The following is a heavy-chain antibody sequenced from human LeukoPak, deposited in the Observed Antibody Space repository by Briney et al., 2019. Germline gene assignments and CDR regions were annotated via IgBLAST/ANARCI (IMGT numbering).Heavy chain of an antibody. D-gene: IGHD3-22*01. CDR2: IYYSGST. J-gene: IGHJ6*02. V-gene: IGHV4-59*01. CDR3: GREYYYDSSGYYGYYYGMDV. CDR1: GGSISSYY. Sequence: SETLSLTCTVSGGSISSYYWSWIRQPPGKGLEWIGYIYYSGSTNYNPSLKSRVTISVDTSKNQFSLKLSSVTAADTAVYYCGREYYYDSSGYYGYYYGMDVWGQGTTVTVSS.